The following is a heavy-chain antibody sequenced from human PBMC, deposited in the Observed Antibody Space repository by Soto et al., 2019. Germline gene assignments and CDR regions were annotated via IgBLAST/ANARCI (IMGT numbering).Heavy chain of an antibody. CDR2: IIPILGIA. Sequence: QVQLVQSGAEVKKPGSSVKVSCKASGGTFSSYTISWVRQAPGQGLEWMGRIIPILGIANYAKKFQGRVTITADKSTSTAYMELRSLRSEDTAVYYCASDANWGLFDYWGQGTLVTVSS. D-gene: IGHD7-27*01. V-gene: IGHV1-69*02. CDR3: ASDANWGLFDY. J-gene: IGHJ4*02. CDR1: GGTFSSYT.